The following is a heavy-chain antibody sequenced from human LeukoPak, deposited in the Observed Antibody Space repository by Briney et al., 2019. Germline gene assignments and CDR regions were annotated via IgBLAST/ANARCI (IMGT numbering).Heavy chain of an antibody. CDR2: IKQHGSEI. D-gene: IGHD3-10*01. CDR3: ATDRGAY. CDR1: GFTFSTSW. Sequence: PAGSLRLSCAASGFTFSTSWLNWVRRAPGKGLEWVALIKQHGSEIYHADSVKGRVTISRDDAANSLYLQMYSLRVEDTAVYYCATDRGAYWGQGTLVTVSS. V-gene: IGHV3-7*01. J-gene: IGHJ4*02.